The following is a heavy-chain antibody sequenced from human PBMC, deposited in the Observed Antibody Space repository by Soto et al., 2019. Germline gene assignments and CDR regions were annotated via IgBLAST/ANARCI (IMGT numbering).Heavy chain of an antibody. CDR1: GFSFSSYT. Sequence: LRLSCAASGFSFSSYTLNWFRQAPEKGLEWVSSISGASTDIYYTDLVKGRFTISRDNVKNSLFLQMNSLRAEDTAVYYCARESDPAKAFDIWGQGTMVTVSS. CDR2: ISGASTDI. V-gene: IGHV3-21*01. CDR3: ARESDPAKAFDI. J-gene: IGHJ3*02.